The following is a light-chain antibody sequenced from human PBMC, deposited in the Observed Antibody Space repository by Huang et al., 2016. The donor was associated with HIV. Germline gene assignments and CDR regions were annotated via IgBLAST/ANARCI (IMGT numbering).Light chain of an antibody. J-gene: IGKJ1*01. CDR3: QQYGSSPGT. CDR2: GAS. V-gene: IGKV3-20*01. Sequence: IVLTQSPGTLSLSPGERTTLSCRSSQSVSSGYLAWYQQKPGQAPRLLIYGASTRATGIPRRFSGRWSGTDFTLTISRRQPEDFAVYYCQQYGSSPGTFGQGTKVEVK. CDR1: QSVSSGY.